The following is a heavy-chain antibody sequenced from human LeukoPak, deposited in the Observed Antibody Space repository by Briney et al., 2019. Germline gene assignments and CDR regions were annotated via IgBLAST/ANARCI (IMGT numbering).Heavy chain of an antibody. CDR2: IIPIFGTA. D-gene: IGHD1-20*01. CDR1: GGTFSSYA. Sequence: SVKVSCKASGGTFSSYAISWVRQAPGQGLEWMGGIIPIFGTANYAQKFQGRVTITADESTSTAYMELSSLRSEDTAVYYCERDWDGRTYNWNDFSTFDIWGQGTMVTVSS. CDR3: ERDWDGRTYNWNDFSTFDI. J-gene: IGHJ3*02. V-gene: IGHV1-69*13.